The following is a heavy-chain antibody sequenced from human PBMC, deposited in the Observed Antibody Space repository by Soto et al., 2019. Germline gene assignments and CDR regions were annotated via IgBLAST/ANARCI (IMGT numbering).Heavy chain of an antibody. CDR1: GYTFTNYG. V-gene: IGHV1-18*01. J-gene: IGHJ5*02. D-gene: IGHD3-10*01. Sequence: QVQLVQSGGEVKKPGASVKVSCKASGYTFTNYGIRWVRQAPGQGLECMGWINVYNGNTKHAQKVQGRDTITTDTSTSTANMELRRLRSEDTAVYDCERGVGAGSYYNQYNGFAPWGQGTLVTVSA. CDR3: ERGVGAGSYYNQYNGFAP. CDR2: INVYNGNT.